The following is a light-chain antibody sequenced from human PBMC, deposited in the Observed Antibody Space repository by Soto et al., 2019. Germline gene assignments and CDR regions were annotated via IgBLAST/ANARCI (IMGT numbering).Light chain of an antibody. V-gene: IGKV3-15*01. CDR1: QSVSSN. CDR2: GAS. CDR3: QQYNNLYT. J-gene: IGKJ2*01. Sequence: EIVMTQSPATLSVSPGERVTLSCRASQSVSSNLAWYQQKPGQAPRLLIYGASTRATGIPARFSGSGSGTEFTLTISSLQSEDFAVYYCQQYNNLYTFGQGTKLEIK.